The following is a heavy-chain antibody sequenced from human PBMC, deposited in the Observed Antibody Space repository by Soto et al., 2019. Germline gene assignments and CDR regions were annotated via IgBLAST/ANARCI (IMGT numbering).Heavy chain of an antibody. CDR1: GFTFSSYA. J-gene: IGHJ4*02. V-gene: IGHV3-30-3*01. CDR3: ARNARDDILTGPPLYYFDY. D-gene: IGHD3-9*01. CDR2: ISYDGSNK. Sequence: QVQLVESGGGVVQPGRSLRLSCAASGFTFSSYAMHWVRQAPGKGLEWVAVISYDGSNKYYADSVKGRFTISRDNSKNTLYLQMNSLRAEDTAVYYCARNARDDILTGPPLYYFDYWGQGTLVTVSS.